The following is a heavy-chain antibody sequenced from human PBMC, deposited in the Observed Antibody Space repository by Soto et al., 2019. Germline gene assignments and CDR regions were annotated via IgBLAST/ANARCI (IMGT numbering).Heavy chain of an antibody. CDR1: GGSVRSSSYY. D-gene: IGHD2-2*01. V-gene: IGHV4-61*01. J-gene: IGHJ6*02. CDR3: ARHLSSSNGMDV. CDR2: IYHSAST. Sequence: SETLSLTCTVSGGSVRSSSYYWSWIQQPPGKGLEYIGYIYHSASTNYSPSLKSRVTILLDTSKNQFSLKLNSVTAADTAVYYCARHLSSSNGMDVWGQGTTVTVSS.